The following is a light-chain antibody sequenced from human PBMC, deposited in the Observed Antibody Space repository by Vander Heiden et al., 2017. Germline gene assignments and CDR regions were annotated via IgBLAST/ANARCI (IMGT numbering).Light chain of an antibody. CDR2: SAS. CDR1: QSISSK. Sequence: EIVMTQSPVTLSVSPGERATISCRASQSISSKLAWYQQRPGQAPRLLVHSASTRATGIPARFSGSGSGTEFTLTISSLQSEEFAVYYCQQYDAWPFTFGPGTKVDLK. CDR3: QQYDAWPFT. V-gene: IGKV3-15*01. J-gene: IGKJ3*01.